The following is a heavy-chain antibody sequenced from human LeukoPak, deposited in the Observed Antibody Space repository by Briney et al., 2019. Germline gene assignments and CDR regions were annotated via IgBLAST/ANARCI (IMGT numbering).Heavy chain of an antibody. Sequence: GGSLRLSCAASGFTVSSNYMSWVRQAPGKGLEWVSVIYSGGSTYYADSVKGRFTISRDNAKNSLYLQMNSLRAEDTAVYYCASPANWQTLDAFDIWGQGTMVTVSS. CDR2: IYSGGST. CDR3: ASPANWQTLDAFDI. D-gene: IGHD7-27*01. J-gene: IGHJ3*02. V-gene: IGHV3-53*01. CDR1: GFTVSSNY.